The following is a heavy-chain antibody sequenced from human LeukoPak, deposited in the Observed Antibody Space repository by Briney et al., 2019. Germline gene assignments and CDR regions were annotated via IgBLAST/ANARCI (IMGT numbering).Heavy chain of an antibody. V-gene: IGHV3-30*18. CDR3: AKDRIQNYGGGSNFDY. CDR1: GFTFSSYG. D-gene: IGHD4-17*01. Sequence: PGGSLRLSCAASGFTFSSYGMHWVRQAPGKGLEWEAVISYDGSNKYYADSVKGRFTIYRDDSKNTLYLQMNSLRSEDTAVYYCAKDRIQNYGGGSNFDYWGQGMLVTVSS. CDR2: ISYDGSNK. J-gene: IGHJ4*02.